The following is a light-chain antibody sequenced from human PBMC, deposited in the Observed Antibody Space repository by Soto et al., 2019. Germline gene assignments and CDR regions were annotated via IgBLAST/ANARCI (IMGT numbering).Light chain of an antibody. V-gene: IGKV1-5*01. Sequence: DIKMTQSPSSVSASVGDRATITCRASQDINTWLAWYQQKPGKAPKLLIYDASSLESGVPSRFSGSGSGTEFTLTISSLQPDDFATYYCQQYNSYSETFGQGTKVDI. CDR3: QQYNSYSET. J-gene: IGKJ1*01. CDR2: DAS. CDR1: QDINTW.